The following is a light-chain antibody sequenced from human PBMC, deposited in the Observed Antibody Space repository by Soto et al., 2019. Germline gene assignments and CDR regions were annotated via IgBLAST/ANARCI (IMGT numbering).Light chain of an antibody. Sequence: DIQMTQSPSSLSASVGDRVTITSRASQGIRDDLGWYQQKPGGSPKRLIFDASILQSGVRSRFSGSGSGTDITLTINSLQPEDLATYYCVQHSSFPVTFGGGTRVQIK. CDR3: VQHSSFPVT. V-gene: IGKV1-17*01. CDR2: DAS. J-gene: IGKJ4*01. CDR1: QGIRDD.